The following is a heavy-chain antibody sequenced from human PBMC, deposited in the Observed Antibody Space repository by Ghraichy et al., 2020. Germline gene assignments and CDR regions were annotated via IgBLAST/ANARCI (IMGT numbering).Heavy chain of an antibody. D-gene: IGHD3-9*01. CDR2: ISGSGGTT. CDR3: ARDIDWLFSGGEYYYYYYGMDV. V-gene: IGHV3-23*01. CDR1: GFTFSSYA. J-gene: IGHJ6*02. Sequence: LSLTCAASGFTFSSYAMSWVRQAPGKGLEWVSAISGSGGTTYYADSVKGRFTIPRDNSKNTLYLQMNSLRAEDTAVYYCARDIDWLFSGGEYYYYYYGMDVWGQGTTVTVSS.